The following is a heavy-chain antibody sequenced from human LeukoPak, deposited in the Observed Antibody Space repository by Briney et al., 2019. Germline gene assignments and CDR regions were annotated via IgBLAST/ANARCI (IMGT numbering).Heavy chain of an antibody. V-gene: IGHV5-51*01. CDR1: GYTFSNNW. J-gene: IGHJ4*02. D-gene: IGHD6-6*01. Sequence: GESRKISCKGSGYTFSNNWIVWVRQMPGKGLEWMGIIFPGDSGTRYSPSFQGLVTISADKSINTAYLQWSSLKASDTAIYYCARESRLTYPDYWGQGTLVSVSS. CDR2: IFPGDSGT. CDR3: ARESRLTYPDY.